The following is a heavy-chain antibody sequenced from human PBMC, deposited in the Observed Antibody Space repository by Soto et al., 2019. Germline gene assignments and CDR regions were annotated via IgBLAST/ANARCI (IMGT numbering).Heavy chain of an antibody. CDR2: SYYNGVT. D-gene: IGHD6-19*01. V-gene: IGHV4-59*01. J-gene: IGHJ4*02. CDR3: ARRSRSSSGWYFLDY. CDR1: GGSISSDS. Sequence: EPLSLTCTVSGGSISSDSWSWIRQSPGKALEWIGYSYYNGVTKYNPSLKSRVTISVDTSQNQFSLKLTSVTATDTAVYYCARRSRSSSGWYFLDYWGQGTLVTVSS.